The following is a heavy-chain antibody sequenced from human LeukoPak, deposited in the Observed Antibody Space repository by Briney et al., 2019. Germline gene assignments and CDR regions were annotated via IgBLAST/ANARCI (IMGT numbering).Heavy chain of an antibody. CDR1: GFTVSSNY. Sequence: GGSLRLSCAASGFTVSSNYMSWVRQAPGKGLEWVSVIYSGGSTYYADSVKGRFTISRDNSKNTLYLQMNSLRAEDTAVYYCARLTGYSCGLDYWGQGTLVTVSS. V-gene: IGHV3-66*04. J-gene: IGHJ4*02. CDR3: ARLTGYSCGLDY. D-gene: IGHD5-18*01. CDR2: IYSGGST.